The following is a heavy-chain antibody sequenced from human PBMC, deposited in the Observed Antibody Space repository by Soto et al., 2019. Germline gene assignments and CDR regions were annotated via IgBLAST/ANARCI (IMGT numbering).Heavy chain of an antibody. CDR2: ISYDGSNK. Sequence: QVQLVESGGGVVQPGRSLRLSCAASGFTFSSYGMHWVRQAPGKGLEWVAVISYDGSNKYYADSVKGRFTISRDNSKNTLYLQMNSLRAEDTAVYYCAKDITAAGKIDVFGGWKGYFDYWGQGTLVTVSS. CDR3: AKDITAAGKIDVFGGWKGYFDY. V-gene: IGHV3-30*18. J-gene: IGHJ4*02. D-gene: IGHD6-13*01. CDR1: GFTFSSYG.